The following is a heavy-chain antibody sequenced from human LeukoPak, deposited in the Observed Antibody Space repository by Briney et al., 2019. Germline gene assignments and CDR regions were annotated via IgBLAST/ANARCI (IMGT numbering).Heavy chain of an antibody. D-gene: IGHD1-20*01. CDR1: GYTFTSYY. V-gene: IGHV1-46*01. CDR2: INPSGGST. J-gene: IGHJ4*02. Sequence: ASVKVPCKASGYTFTSYYMHWVRQAPGQGLEWMGIINPSGGSTSYAQKFQGRVTMTRDTSTSTVYMELSSLRSEDTAVYYCEGTSITGNPEDDYWGQGTLVTVSS. CDR3: EGTSITGNPEDDY.